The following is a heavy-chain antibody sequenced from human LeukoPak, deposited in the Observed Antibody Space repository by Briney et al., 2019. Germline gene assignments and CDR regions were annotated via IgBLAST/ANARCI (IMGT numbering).Heavy chain of an antibody. Sequence: ASVKVSCKVSGYSLLDLSMHWVRQTPGKGLEWMGGSDPEDGKTIYAQDFQGRVTMTEDTSTHTIYMELSSLRSEDTAVYYCATGAYGWPFFDNWGQGTLVIVSS. CDR2: SDPEDGKT. D-gene: IGHD3-10*01. J-gene: IGHJ4*02. V-gene: IGHV1-24*01. CDR1: GYSLLDLS. CDR3: ATGAYGWPFFDN.